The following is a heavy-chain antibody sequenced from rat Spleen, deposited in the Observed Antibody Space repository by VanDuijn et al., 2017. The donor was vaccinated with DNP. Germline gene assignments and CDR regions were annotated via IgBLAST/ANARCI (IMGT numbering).Heavy chain of an antibody. CDR3: ATQWLGAPFDY. V-gene: IGHV5S10*01. J-gene: IGHJ2*01. CDR2: IIYDGSRT. D-gene: IGHD5-1*01. CDR1: GFTFSDYN. Sequence: EVQLVESGGGLVQPGRSLKLSCAASGFTFSDYNMAWVRQAPKKGLEWVASIIYDGSRTYYRDSVKGRVTISRDNAKSTLYLQMDSLRSEDTATYYCATQWLGAPFDYWGQGVMVTVSS.